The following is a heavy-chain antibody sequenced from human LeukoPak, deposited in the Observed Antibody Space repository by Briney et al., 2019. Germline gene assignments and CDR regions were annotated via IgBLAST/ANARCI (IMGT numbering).Heavy chain of an antibody. CDR3: AGAESIYCSSTSCFPPLDP. V-gene: IGHV1-69*05. D-gene: IGHD2-2*01. CDR2: IIPIFGTA. CDR1: GGTFSSYA. Sequence: ASVKVSCKSSGGTFSSYAISWVRQAPGQGLELMGGIIPIFGTANYAQKFQGRVTITTDESTSTAYMELSSLRSEDTAVYYCAGAESIYCSSTSCFPPLDPWGQGTLVTASS. J-gene: IGHJ5*02.